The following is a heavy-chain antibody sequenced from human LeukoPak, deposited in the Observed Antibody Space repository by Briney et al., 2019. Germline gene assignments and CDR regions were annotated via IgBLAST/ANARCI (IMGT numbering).Heavy chain of an antibody. D-gene: IGHD5-12*01. CDR2: ITYSGSA. V-gene: IGHV4-39*01. J-gene: IGHJ3*02. Sequence: PSETLSLTCAVSGGSISSGGYSWSWIRQPPGNGLEWIGTITYSGSAYYNPSLESRVTISIDPSKNQFSLTLSSVTAADTAIYYCARPRYAGGIDAFYIWGPGTMVTVSS. CDR3: ARPRYAGGIDAFYI. CDR1: GGSISSGGYS.